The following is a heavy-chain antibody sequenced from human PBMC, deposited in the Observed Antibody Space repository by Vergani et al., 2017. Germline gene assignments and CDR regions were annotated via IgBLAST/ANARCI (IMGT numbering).Heavy chain of an antibody. CDR3: ARRSSSGDYYYYYMDV. Sequence: QAQLVQSGAEVKKPGASVRVSCKASRYPFSRYGISWVRQAPGQGLEWMGWINPNSGGTNYAQKFQGRVTMTRDTSISTAYMELSRLRSDDTAVYYCARRSSSGDYYYYYMDVWGKGTTVTVSS. CDR1: RYPFSRYG. D-gene: IGHD6-6*01. CDR2: INPNSGGT. J-gene: IGHJ6*03. V-gene: IGHV1-2*02.